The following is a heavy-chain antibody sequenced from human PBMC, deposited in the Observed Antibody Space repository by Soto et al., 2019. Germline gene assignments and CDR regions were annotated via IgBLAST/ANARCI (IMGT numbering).Heavy chain of an antibody. V-gene: IGHV3-9*01. D-gene: IGHD3-22*01. Sequence: SLRLSCAAPGFNFHDYALHWVRQAPGKGLEWVSGISWNISSIAYADSVKGRFTISRDNAKNSLYLQMNSLRAEDTAFYYCAKGIDSSYYYPPRIHDAFDIWGQGTMVTVSS. J-gene: IGHJ3*02. CDR3: AKGIDSSYYYPPRIHDAFDI. CDR1: GFNFHDYA. CDR2: ISWNISSI.